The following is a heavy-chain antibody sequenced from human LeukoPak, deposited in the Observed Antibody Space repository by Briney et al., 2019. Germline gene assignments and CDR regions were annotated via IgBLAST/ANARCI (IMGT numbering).Heavy chain of an antibody. V-gene: IGHV3-43*01. CDR3: SKDPYRWQQLPTFFDS. Sequence: PGGSLRLSCAASGFTFDDYTMHWVRQAPGRSLEWVSLITWDGGSTYYADSVKGRFTISRDNSKNSLYLQMNTLRTEDTAFYYCSKDPYRWQQLPTFFDSWGQGTLVTVSS. CDR1: GFTFDDYT. D-gene: IGHD6-13*01. J-gene: IGHJ4*02. CDR2: ITWDGGST.